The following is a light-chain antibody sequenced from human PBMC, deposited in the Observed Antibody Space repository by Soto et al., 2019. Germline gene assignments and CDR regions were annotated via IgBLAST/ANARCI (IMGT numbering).Light chain of an antibody. J-gene: IGKJ4*01. CDR2: WAS. CDR1: QTVLYSSNNKNY. V-gene: IGKV4-1*01. CDR3: QQYYSIPLG. Sequence: DIVMTQSPDSLAVSLGERATINCKSSQTVLYSSNNKNYLAGYQQKPGQPPNLLIYWASTRESGVPDRFSGSGSGTDFTLTISSLQAEDVAVYYCQQYYSIPLGFGGGTKVEIK.